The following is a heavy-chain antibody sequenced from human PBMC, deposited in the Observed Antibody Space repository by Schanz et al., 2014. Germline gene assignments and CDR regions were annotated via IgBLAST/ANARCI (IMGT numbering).Heavy chain of an antibody. CDR2: IIPVLNIA. CDR3: ARGRGFYDY. CDR1: GGTFSSYT. V-gene: IGHV1-69*02. D-gene: IGHD3-10*01. J-gene: IGHJ4*02. Sequence: KVSCKLSGGTFSSYTISWMRHAPGQGLEWMGKIIPVLNIATYAQRFQGRVSITADTSTNTAYMELSSLTSEDTAVHYCARGRGFYDYWSQGTLVTGSA.